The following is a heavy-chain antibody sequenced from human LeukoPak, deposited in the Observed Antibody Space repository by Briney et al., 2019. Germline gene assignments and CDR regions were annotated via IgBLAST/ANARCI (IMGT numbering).Heavy chain of an antibody. CDR1: GGSFSGYY. J-gene: IGHJ5*02. V-gene: IGHV3-11*04. Sequence: LSLTCAVYGGSFSGYYWSWIRQPPGKGLEWVSYISSSSSTIYYADSVKGRFTISRDNAKNSLYLQMNSLRAEDTAVYYCARGASSSRRWFDPWGQGTLVTVSS. CDR2: ISSSSSTI. CDR3: ARGASSSRRWFDP. D-gene: IGHD6-13*01.